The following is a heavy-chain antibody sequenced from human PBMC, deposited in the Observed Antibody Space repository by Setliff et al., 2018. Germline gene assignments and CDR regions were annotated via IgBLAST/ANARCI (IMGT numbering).Heavy chain of an antibody. CDR1: GYTFTRYG. Sequence: GASVKVSCKASGYTFTRYGINWVRQAPGQGLVWVGWLSAYNGDTNYAQKFQGRVTMTTDTSTRTAYMDLRSLTSDDTAVYYCARCLPFLSGYDRGAFDNWGQGTLVTVSS. CDR3: ARCLPFLSGYDRGAFDN. V-gene: IGHV1-18*01. D-gene: IGHD5-12*01. J-gene: IGHJ4*02. CDR2: LSAYNGDT.